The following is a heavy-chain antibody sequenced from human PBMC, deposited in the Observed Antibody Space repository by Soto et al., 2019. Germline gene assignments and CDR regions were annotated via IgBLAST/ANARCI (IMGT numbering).Heavy chain of an antibody. CDR2: ISWNSGSI. J-gene: IGHJ3*02. Sequence: GGSLRLSCAASGFTFDDYAMHWVRQAPGKGLEWGSGISWNSGSIGYADSVKGRFTISRDNAKNSLYLQMNSLRAEDTALYYCAKDLAALPQDAFDIWGQGTMVTVSS. V-gene: IGHV3-9*01. CDR1: GFTFDDYA. D-gene: IGHD6-25*01. CDR3: AKDLAALPQDAFDI.